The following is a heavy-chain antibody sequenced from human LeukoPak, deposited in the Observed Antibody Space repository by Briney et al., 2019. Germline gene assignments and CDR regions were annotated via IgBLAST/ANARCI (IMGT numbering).Heavy chain of an antibody. CDR1: GFTFSSYS. J-gene: IGHJ6*02. V-gene: IGHV3-21*01. D-gene: IGHD5-24*01. Sequence: GGSLRLSCAASGFTFSSYSMNWIRQAPGKGLEWVSSISSSTSYIYYADSVKGRFTISGDNAKNSLYLQMNSLRDEDTAVYYCARDSPPPLEYGMDVWGQGTTVTVSS. CDR2: ISSSTSYI. CDR3: ARDSPPPLEYGMDV.